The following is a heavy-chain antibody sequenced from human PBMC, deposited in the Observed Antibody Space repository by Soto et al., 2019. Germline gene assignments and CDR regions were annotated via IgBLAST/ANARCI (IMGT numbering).Heavy chain of an antibody. J-gene: IGHJ6*02. CDR2: IYYSGST. CDR3: ARDSLVVTAIPPPYYYYGMDV. V-gene: IGHV4-59*01. CDR1: GGSISSYY. D-gene: IGHD2-21*02. Sequence: SETLSLTCTFSGGSISSYYWSWIRQPPGKGLEWIGYIYYSGSTNYNPSLKSRVTISVDTSKNQFSLKLSSVTAADTAVYYCARDSLVVTAIPPPYYYYGMDVWGQGTTVTVSS.